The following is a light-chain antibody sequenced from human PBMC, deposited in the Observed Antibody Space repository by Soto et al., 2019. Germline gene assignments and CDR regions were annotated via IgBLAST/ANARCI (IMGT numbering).Light chain of an antibody. Sequence: QSALTQPNSASGNPGQRVTISCSGRSSNIGTSSVHWFQQLPGTAPKLLISTTNQRPSGVPDRFSGSKSGTSASLAISGLQSEDEADYYCAAWDDSLNGHVFGTGTKVTVL. CDR3: AAWDDSLNGHV. J-gene: IGLJ1*01. V-gene: IGLV1-44*01. CDR1: SSNIGTSS. CDR2: TTN.